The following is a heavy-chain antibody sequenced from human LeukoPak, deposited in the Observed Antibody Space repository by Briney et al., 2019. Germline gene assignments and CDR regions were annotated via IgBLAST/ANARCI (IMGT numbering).Heavy chain of an antibody. CDR1: GGSISSSSYY. J-gene: IGHJ6*03. D-gene: IGHD2-21*01. V-gene: IGHV4-39*07. CDR3: AREVIRNYYMDV. CDR2: IYYSGST. Sequence: PSETLSLTCTVSGGSISSSSYYWGWIRQPPGKGLEWIGSIYYSGSTNYNPSLKSRVTISVDKSKNQFSLKLSSVTAADTAVYYCAREVIRNYYMDVWGKGTTVTVSS.